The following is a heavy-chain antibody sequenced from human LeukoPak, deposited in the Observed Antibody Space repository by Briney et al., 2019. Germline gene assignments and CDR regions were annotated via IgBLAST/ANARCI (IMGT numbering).Heavy chain of an antibody. Sequence: GGSLRLSCAGSGFTFGGYCMHWFRQTPGKGLEWVAVIAYDGSRAFYADSVKGRFTISRDNAKNSLYLQMNGLRADDTAIYYCARDAYDDASESWGQGTLVTVSS. CDR2: IAYDGSRA. D-gene: IGHD3-3*01. J-gene: IGHJ5*02. CDR3: ARDAYDDASES. V-gene: IGHV3-33*01. CDR1: GFTFGGYC.